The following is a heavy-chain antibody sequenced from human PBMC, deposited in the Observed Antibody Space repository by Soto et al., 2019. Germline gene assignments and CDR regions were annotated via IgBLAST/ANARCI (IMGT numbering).Heavy chain of an antibody. CDR1: GLTFSSYW. D-gene: IGHD6-19*01. CDR2: ISTDGSVT. V-gene: IGHV3-74*01. Sequence: VQLVESGGGLVQPGGSLRLSCAASGLTFSSYWMHWVRQAPGKGLVWVSRISTDGSVTTYADSVKGRFTISRDNAKNTLYLQMNSLRTEDTAVYYCARAPYSSGWWGFDYRGQGTLVTVSS. CDR3: ARAPYSSGWWGFDY. J-gene: IGHJ4*02.